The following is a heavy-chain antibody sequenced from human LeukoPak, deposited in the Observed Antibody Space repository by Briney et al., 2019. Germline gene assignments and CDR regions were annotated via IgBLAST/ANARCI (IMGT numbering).Heavy chain of an antibody. Sequence: GESLKISCKGSGYSFTSYWIGWVRQMPGKGLEWMGIIYPGDSDTRYSPSFQGQVTISADKSISTAYLQWSSLKASDTAMYYCARLSYYDSSGYYYYNWFDPWGQGTLVTVSS. J-gene: IGHJ5*02. CDR2: IYPGDSDT. V-gene: IGHV5-51*01. CDR1: GYSFTSYW. D-gene: IGHD3-22*01. CDR3: ARLSYYDSSGYYYYNWFDP.